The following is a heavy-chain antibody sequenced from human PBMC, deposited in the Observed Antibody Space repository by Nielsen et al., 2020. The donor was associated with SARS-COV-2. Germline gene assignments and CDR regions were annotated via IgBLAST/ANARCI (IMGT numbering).Heavy chain of an antibody. V-gene: IGHV3-21*01. CDR2: ISSSSSYI. CDR3: ARALGRRKDYYYGMDV. CDR1: GFTFSSYS. Sequence: GESLKISCAASGFTFSSYSMNWVRQAPGKGLEWVSSISSSSSYIYYADSVKGRFTISRDNAKNSLYLQMNSLRAEDTAVYYCARALGRRKDYYYGMDVWGQGTTVTVSS. D-gene: IGHD1-14*01. J-gene: IGHJ6*02.